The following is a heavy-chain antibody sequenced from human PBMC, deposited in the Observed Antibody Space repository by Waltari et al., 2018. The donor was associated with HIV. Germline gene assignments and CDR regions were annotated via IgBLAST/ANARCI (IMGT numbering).Heavy chain of an antibody. CDR3: GDFLCAEDCRDGLDV. Sequence: ESGGGRAKPGGTLKLSCPGSGFTFQTYSVSWIRQTQGGGLECISSISDDSSVIDYADLVKGLLTGSRDNVRNSVFLQRNDVRDEDAATYFCGDFLCAEDCRDGLDVWGQGTMVTVAS. CDR2: ISDDSSVI. V-gene: IGHV3-21*06. D-gene: IGHD2-21*02. J-gene: IGHJ6*02. CDR1: GFTFQTYS.